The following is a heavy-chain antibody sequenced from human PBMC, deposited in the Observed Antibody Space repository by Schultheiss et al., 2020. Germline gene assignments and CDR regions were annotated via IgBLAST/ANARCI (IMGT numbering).Heavy chain of an antibody. Sequence: GGSLRLSCAASGFTFSSYSMNWVRQAPGKGLEWVSSISSSSSYIYYADSVKGRFTISRDNAKKSLYLQMDSLKVEDTAVYYCARVGSGSYPAQNWFDPWGQGTLVTVSS. CDR3: ARVGSGSYPAQNWFDP. D-gene: IGHD3-10*01. J-gene: IGHJ5*02. CDR1: GFTFSSYS. CDR2: ISSSSSYI. V-gene: IGHV3-21*01.